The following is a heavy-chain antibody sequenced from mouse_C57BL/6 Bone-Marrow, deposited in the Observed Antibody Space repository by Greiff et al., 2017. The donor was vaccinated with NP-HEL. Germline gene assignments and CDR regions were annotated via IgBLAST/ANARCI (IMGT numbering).Heavy chain of an antibody. J-gene: IGHJ4*01. D-gene: IGHD1-1*01. Sequence: VKLVESGAELVRPGASVKLSCKASGYTFTDYYINWVKQRPGQGLEWIARIYPGSGNTYYNEKFKGKATLTAEKSSSTAYMQLSSLTSEDSAVYFCAREDYGSSYDAMDYWGQGTSVTVSS. CDR2: IYPGSGNT. CDR1: GYTFTDYY. V-gene: IGHV1-76*01. CDR3: AREDYGSSYDAMDY.